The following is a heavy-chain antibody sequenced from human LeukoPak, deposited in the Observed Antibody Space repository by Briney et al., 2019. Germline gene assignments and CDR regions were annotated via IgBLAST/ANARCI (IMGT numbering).Heavy chain of an antibody. Sequence: KPSETLSLTCAVYGGSLSGYYWSWIRQPPGKGLEWIGEINHSGSTNYNPSLKSRVTISVDTSKNQFSLKLSSVTAADTAVYYCASWGSGYDYWGQGTLVTVSS. CDR2: INHSGST. V-gene: IGHV4-34*01. D-gene: IGHD3-22*01. CDR3: ASWGSGYDY. CDR1: GGSLSGYY. J-gene: IGHJ4*02.